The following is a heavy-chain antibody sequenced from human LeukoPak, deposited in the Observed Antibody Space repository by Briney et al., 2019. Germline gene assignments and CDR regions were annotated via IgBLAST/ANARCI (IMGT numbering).Heavy chain of an antibody. Sequence: SSETLSLTCIVSGGSISSHYWSWIRQPPGKGLEWIGYIYYSGSTKFNPSLRSRVTILVDTSKNHFSLKLTSVTAADTAVYYCARLTYYYGSSYLGDAFDVWGQGTMVHASS. CDR3: ARLTYYYGSSYLGDAFDV. CDR1: GGSISSHY. D-gene: IGHD3-22*01. CDR2: IYYSGST. V-gene: IGHV4-59*08. J-gene: IGHJ3*01.